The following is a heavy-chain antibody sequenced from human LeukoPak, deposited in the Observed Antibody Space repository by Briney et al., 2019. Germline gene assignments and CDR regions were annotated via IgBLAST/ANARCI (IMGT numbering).Heavy chain of an antibody. D-gene: IGHD3-10*01. Sequence: PGGSLRLSCAASGFTVSTNYMSWVRQAPGKGLEWVSVIHSGGSTYYADSVEGRFTISRDNSKNTLFLQMNSLRAEDTAVYYCAREARPPLRFGEPYFDYWGQGTLVTVSS. CDR3: AREARPPLRFGEPYFDY. J-gene: IGHJ4*02. V-gene: IGHV3-53*01. CDR1: GFTVSTNY. CDR2: IHSGGST.